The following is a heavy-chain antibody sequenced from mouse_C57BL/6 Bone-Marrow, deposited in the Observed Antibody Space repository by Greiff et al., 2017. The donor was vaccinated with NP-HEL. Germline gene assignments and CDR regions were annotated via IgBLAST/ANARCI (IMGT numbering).Heavy chain of an antibody. V-gene: IGHV1-75*01. Sequence: QVHVKQSGPELVKPGASVKISCKASGYTFTDYYINWVKQRPGQGLEWIGWIFPGSGSTYYNEKFKGKATLTVDQSSSTAYMLLSSLTSEDSAVYFCARVGGNDWYFDVWGTGTTVTVSS. J-gene: IGHJ1*03. D-gene: IGHD2-1*01. CDR3: ARVGGNDWYFDV. CDR1: GYTFTDYY. CDR2: IFPGSGST.